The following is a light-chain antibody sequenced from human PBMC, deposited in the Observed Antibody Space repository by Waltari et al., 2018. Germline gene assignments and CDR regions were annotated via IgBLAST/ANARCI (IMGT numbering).Light chain of an antibody. J-gene: IGLJ2*01. CDR2: GNS. CDR1: SSNIGAGID. CDR3: QSYDSSLSGSV. V-gene: IGLV1-40*01. Sequence: QSGLTQPPSVSWAPGQRVTISRTGSSSNIGAGIDVHWYQRLPGTAPKRLIYGNSNRPSGVPDRFSGSKSGTSASLAITGLQAEDEAGYYCQSYDSSLSGSVFGGGTKLTVL.